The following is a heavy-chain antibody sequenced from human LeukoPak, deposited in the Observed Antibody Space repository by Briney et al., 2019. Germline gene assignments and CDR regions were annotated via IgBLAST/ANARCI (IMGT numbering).Heavy chain of an antibody. CDR2: INPNSGGT. Sequence: GVSVKVSCKASGYTFTGYYMHWVRQAPGQGLEWMGWINPNSGGTNYAQKFQGRGTMTRDTSISTAYMELSRLRSDDTAVYYCARGPGITGTILGWGQGTLVTVSS. D-gene: IGHD1-7*01. CDR3: ARGPGITGTILG. J-gene: IGHJ4*02. V-gene: IGHV1-2*02. CDR1: GYTFTGYY.